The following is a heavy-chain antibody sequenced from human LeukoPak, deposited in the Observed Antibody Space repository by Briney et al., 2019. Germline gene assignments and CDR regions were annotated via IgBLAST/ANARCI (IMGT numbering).Heavy chain of an antibody. CDR1: GFTFSSHG. CDR3: AKDLSYGSNWFDP. D-gene: IGHD5-18*01. J-gene: IGHJ5*02. V-gene: IGHV3-33*06. CDR2: MWYDGSKK. Sequence: GRSLRLSCAASGFTFSSHGMHWVRQAPGKGLEWVARMWYDGSKKNYADSVKGRFAISRDDSKSTLYLQINSLRAEDTAVYYCAKDLSYGSNWFDPWGQGTLVTVSS.